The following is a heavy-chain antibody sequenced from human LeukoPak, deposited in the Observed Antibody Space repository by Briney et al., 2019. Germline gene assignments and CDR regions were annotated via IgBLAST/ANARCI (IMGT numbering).Heavy chain of an antibody. D-gene: IGHD3-22*01. CDR1: GFTFSSYG. CDR3: ATHYYDSSGYNDY. V-gene: IGHV3-30*03. J-gene: IGHJ4*02. Sequence: PGGSLRLSCAASGFTFSSYGMHWVRQAPGKGLEWVAVISYDGSNEYYADSVKGRFTISRDNSKNTLYLQMNSLRAEDTAVYYCATHYYDSSGYNDYWGQGTLVTVSS. CDR2: ISYDGSNE.